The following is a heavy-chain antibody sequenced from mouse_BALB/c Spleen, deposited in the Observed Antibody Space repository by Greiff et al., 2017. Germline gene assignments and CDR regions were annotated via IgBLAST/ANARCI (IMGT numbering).Heavy chain of an antibody. CDR2: ISSGGSYT. CDR3: ARLVYDGAMDY. D-gene: IGHD2-12*01. V-gene: IGHV5-9-1*01. J-gene: IGHJ4*01. CDR1: GFTFSSYA. Sequence: DVMLVESGGGLVKPGGSLKLSCAASGFTFSSYAMSWVRQTPEKRLEWVATISSGGSYTYYPDSVKGRFTISRDNAKNTLYLQMSSLRSEDTAMYYCARLVYDGAMDYWGQGTSVTVSS.